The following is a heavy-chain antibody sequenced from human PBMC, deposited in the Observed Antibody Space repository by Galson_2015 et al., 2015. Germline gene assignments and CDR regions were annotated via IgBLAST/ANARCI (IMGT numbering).Heavy chain of an antibody. D-gene: IGHD2-21*02. Sequence: SVKVSCKASGGTFSSYAISWVRQAPGQGLEWMGGIIPIFGTANYAQKFQGRVTITADESTSTAYMELSSLRSEDTAVYYCAREVTATVYGAFEISGQGTMVTVSS. CDR2: IIPIFGTA. J-gene: IGHJ3*02. V-gene: IGHV1-69*13. CDR3: AREVTATVYGAFEI. CDR1: GGTFSSYA.